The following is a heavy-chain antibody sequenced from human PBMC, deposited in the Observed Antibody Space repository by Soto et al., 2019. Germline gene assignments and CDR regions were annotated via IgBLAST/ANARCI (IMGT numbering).Heavy chain of an antibody. CDR1: GFTFDGYA. CDR3: AKDPGSQTYYYYMDV. Sequence: EVQLVESGGGLVQPGRSLRLSCAASGFTFDGYAMHWVRQAPGKGLEWVSGISWNSGSIGYADSVKGRFTISRDNAKNSLYLQMNSLRAEDTALYYCAKDPGSQTYYYYMDVWGKGTTVTVSS. J-gene: IGHJ6*03. V-gene: IGHV3-9*01. CDR2: ISWNSGSI.